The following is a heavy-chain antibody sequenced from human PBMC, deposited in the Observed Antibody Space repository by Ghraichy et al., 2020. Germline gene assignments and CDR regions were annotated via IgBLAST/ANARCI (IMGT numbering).Heavy chain of an antibody. CDR1: GYNFVNYW. CDR3: ARQLRYSSGVFKPFDY. Sequence: GGSLNISCKGSGYNFVNYWIGWVRQMPGKGLEWMGTIYPGDSETRYSPSFRGQVTISADRSISTAYLQWSSLKASDTAMYYCARQLRYSSGVFKPFDYWGQGTLVSVSS. J-gene: IGHJ4*02. D-gene: IGHD6-19*01. CDR2: IYPGDSET. V-gene: IGHV5-51*01.